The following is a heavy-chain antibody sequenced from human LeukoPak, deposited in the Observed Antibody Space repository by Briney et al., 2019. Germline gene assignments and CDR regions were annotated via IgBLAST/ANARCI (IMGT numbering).Heavy chain of an antibody. Sequence: GGSLRLSCAASGFTFNNYAMDWVRQAPGQGLDWVSAISTNGADRYYSGSVTGRFTISRDNVKNTLYLQMSSLRVEDTAVYYCARQRPGDGSYFDFWGQGILVTVSS. J-gene: IGHJ4*02. D-gene: IGHD5-24*01. V-gene: IGHV3-23*01. CDR1: GFTFNNYA. CDR3: ARQRPGDGSYFDF. CDR2: ISTNGADR.